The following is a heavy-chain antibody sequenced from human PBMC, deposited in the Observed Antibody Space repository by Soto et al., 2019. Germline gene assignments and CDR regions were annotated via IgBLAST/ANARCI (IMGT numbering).Heavy chain of an antibody. D-gene: IGHD2-2*02. CDR1: GFTFSSYA. Sequence: VGSLRLSCAASGFTFSSYAMHRVRQAPGKGLEWVAVISYDGSNKYYADSVKGRFTISRDNSKNTLYLQMNSLRAEDTAVYYCARDKDYTMDVWGQGTTVTVSS. V-gene: IGHV3-30-3*01. CDR2: ISYDGSNK. CDR3: ARDKDYTMDV. J-gene: IGHJ6*02.